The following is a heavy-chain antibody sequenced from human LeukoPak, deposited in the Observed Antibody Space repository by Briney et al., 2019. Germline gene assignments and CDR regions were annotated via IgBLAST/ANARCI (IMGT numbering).Heavy chain of an antibody. J-gene: IGHJ3*01. D-gene: IGHD7-27*01. CDR1: GFTFSSYS. CDR3: VRDPHWGGFDV. V-gene: IGHV3-23*01. Sequence: PGGSLRLSCAASGFTFSSYSMNWVRQAPGKGLEWVSGISPSGDITYYADSVMGRFSISRDNPKSTVSLQMSSLRAEDTALYYCVRDPHWGGFDVWGQGTMVTVSS. CDR2: ISPSGDIT.